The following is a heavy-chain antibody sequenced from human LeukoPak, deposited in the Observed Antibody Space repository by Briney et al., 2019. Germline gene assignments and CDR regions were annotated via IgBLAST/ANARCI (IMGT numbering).Heavy chain of an antibody. CDR1: GFTFSSYA. V-gene: IGHV3-30*04. CDR2: TSYNGKDK. CDR3: AKGDNYYDSSGYYHVKALFDY. D-gene: IGHD3-22*01. Sequence: GRSLRLSCGGSGFTFSSYAMHWVRQAPGKGLEWVAGTSYNGKDKFYADSVKGRFSISRDNPKNTLYLQMDSLRAEDTAVYYCAKGDNYYDSSGYYHVKALFDYWGQGALVTVSS. J-gene: IGHJ4*02.